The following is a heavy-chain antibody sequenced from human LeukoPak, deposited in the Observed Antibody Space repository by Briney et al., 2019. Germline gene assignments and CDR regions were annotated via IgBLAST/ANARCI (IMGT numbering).Heavy chain of an antibody. D-gene: IGHD3-22*01. CDR3: ARASYYYDSRGYSTNDHYGMDV. CDR1: GGSISSGSYY. J-gene: IGHJ6*02. Sequence: SQALSLTCTVSGGSISSGSYYWSWIRQPPGKGLGWIGYIYYSGSTYYNPSLKSRVTISVDTSKNQFSLKLSSVTAADTAVYYCARASYYYDSRGYSTNDHYGMDVWGQGTTVTVSS. V-gene: IGHV4-30-4*08. CDR2: IYYSGST.